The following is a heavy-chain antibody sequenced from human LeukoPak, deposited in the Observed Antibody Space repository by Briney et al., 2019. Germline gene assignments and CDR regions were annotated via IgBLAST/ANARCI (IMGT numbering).Heavy chain of an antibody. D-gene: IGHD6-13*01. CDR3: ARDDAAGTRVVDY. V-gene: IGHV4-30-2*01. CDR2: IYHTGST. Sequence: SETLSLTCAVSGGSISSGGSSWSWIRQPPGKGLEWIGYIYHTGSTYYNPSLKSRVTISVDTSKNQFSLKLSSVTAADTAVYYCARDDAAGTRVVDYWGQGTLVTVSS. CDR1: GGSISSGGSS. J-gene: IGHJ4*02.